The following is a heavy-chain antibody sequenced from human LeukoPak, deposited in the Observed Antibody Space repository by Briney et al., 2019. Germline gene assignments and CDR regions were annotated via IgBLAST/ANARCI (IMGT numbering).Heavy chain of an antibody. D-gene: IGHD3-22*01. Sequence: SETLSLTCTVSGGSISSSSYYWGWIRQPPGKGLEWIGSIYYSGSTNYNPSLKSRVTISVDASKNQFSLRLSSVTAADTAVYYCARVTGYMIEDYFDYWGQGTLVTVSS. J-gene: IGHJ4*02. CDR3: ARVTGYMIEDYFDY. V-gene: IGHV4-39*07. CDR1: GGSISSSSYY. CDR2: IYYSGST.